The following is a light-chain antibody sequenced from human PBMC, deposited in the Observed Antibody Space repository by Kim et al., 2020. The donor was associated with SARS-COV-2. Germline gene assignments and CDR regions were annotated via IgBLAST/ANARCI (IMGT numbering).Light chain of an antibody. CDR2: DAS. Sequence: DIQMTQSPSTLSASVGGTVTITCRASQSISDWLAWYQQKPGKAPKLLIYDASTLESGVPSRFSGSGSGTEFTLTISSLQPDDSASYYCQQYDTYSTFGRGTKVDIK. J-gene: IGKJ1*01. V-gene: IGKV1-5*01. CDR1: QSISDW. CDR3: QQYDTYST.